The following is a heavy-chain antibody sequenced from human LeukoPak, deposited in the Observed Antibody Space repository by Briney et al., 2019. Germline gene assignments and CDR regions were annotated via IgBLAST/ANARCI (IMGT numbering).Heavy chain of an antibody. CDR2: IKSKTDGGTT. D-gene: IGHD3-3*01. J-gene: IGHJ4*02. V-gene: IGHV3-15*01. Sequence: PGGSLRLSYAASGFTFSNAWMSWVRQAPGKGLEWVGRIKSKTDGGTTDYAAPVKGRFTISRDDSKNTLYLQMNSLKTEDTAVYYCTTDITIFGVVTYWGQGALVTVSS. CDR1: GFTFSNAW. CDR3: TTDITIFGVVTY.